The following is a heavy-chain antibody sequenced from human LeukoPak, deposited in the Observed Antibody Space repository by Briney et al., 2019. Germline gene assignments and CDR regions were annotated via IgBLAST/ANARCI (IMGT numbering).Heavy chain of an antibody. CDR1: GFTFSSYA. CDR3: AKSSSWYWEY. V-gene: IGHV3-23*01. D-gene: IGHD6-13*01. Sequence: GGSLRLSCAASGFTFSSYAVSWVRQAPGKGLEWVSAISGSGGSTYFADSVKGRFTISRDNSKNTLYLQMNSLRAEDTALYYCAKSSSWYWEYWGQGTLVTVSS. CDR2: ISGSGGST. J-gene: IGHJ4*02.